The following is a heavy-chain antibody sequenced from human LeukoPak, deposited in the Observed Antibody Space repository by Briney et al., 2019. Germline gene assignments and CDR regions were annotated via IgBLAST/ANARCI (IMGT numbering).Heavy chain of an antibody. Sequence: GASVKVSCKASGYTFTSYYMHWVRQAPGQGLEWMGIINPSGGSTSYAQKFQGRVTMTRDMSTSTVYMELSSLRSEDTAVYYCARERTPTGDYYYMDVWGKGTTVTVSS. CDR2: INPSGGST. CDR3: ARERTPTGDYYYMDV. J-gene: IGHJ6*03. D-gene: IGHD1/OR15-1a*01. CDR1: GYTFTSYY. V-gene: IGHV1-46*01.